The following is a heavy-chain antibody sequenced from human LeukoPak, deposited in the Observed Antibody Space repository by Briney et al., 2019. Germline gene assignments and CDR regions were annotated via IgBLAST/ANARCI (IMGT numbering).Heavy chain of an antibody. D-gene: IGHD3-22*01. J-gene: IGHJ3*02. CDR2: IYHSGST. V-gene: IGHV4-38-2*02. Sequence: SETLSLTCTVSGYSISSGYYWGWIRQPPGKGLEWIGSIYHSGSTYYNPSLKSRVTISVDTSKNQFSLKLSSVTAADTAVYYCARAYYYDSSGYHRDAFDIWGQGTMVTVSS. CDR3: ARAYYYDSSGYHRDAFDI. CDR1: GYSISSGYY.